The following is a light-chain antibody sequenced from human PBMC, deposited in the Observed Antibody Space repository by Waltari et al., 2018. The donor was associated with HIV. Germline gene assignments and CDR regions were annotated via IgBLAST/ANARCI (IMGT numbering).Light chain of an antibody. Sequence: QSALTQPASVSGSPGQSITISCTGSTSDFGLYNFIPWYQQHPGGVPKVIISEVSSRPSGVSSRFSGSKSGNTASLTISWLQTEDEADYYCTSFTSNYTVMFGGGTKVTVL. V-gene: IGLV2-14*01. CDR3: TSFTSNYTVM. CDR1: TSDFGLYNF. J-gene: IGLJ3*02. CDR2: EVS.